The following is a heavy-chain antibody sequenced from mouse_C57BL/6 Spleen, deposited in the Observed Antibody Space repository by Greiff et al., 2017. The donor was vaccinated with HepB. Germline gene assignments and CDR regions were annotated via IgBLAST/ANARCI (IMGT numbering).Heavy chain of an antibody. CDR1: GYTFTSYW. J-gene: IGHJ4*01. Sequence: QVHVKQPGAELVKPGASVKLSCKASGYTFTSYWMQWVKQRPGQGLEWIGEIDPSDSYTNYNQKFKGKATLTVDTSSSTAYMQLSSLTSEDSAVYYCARTTTGDYWGQGTSVTVSS. CDR3: ARTTTGDY. V-gene: IGHV1-50*01. D-gene: IGHD1-1*01. CDR2: IDPSDSYT.